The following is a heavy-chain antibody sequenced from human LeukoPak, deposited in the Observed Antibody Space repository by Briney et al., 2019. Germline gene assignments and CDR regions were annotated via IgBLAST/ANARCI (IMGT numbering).Heavy chain of an antibody. CDR2: INYSGIT. CDR1: GGAISNDNFY. CDR3: ARLSDY. V-gene: IGHV4-39*01. J-gene: IGHJ4*02. Sequence: SETLSLTCTVSGGAISNDNFYWGWIRQPPGKGLEWIGSINYSGITYYNPSLKSRVTISPDTSKTQFSLKLSSVTAADTAVYYCARLSDYWSQGTLVTVSS.